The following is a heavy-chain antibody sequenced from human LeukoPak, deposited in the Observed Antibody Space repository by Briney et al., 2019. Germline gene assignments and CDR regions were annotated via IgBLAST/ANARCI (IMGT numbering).Heavy chain of an antibody. CDR1: GYSISSGYY. Sequence: KPSETLSLTCTVSGYSISSGYYWSWIRQPPGKGLGWIGSIYYSGSTYYNPSIKSVVTISVDTSKNQFSLKLSSVTAADTAVYYCASMPKPLVSAFDIWGQGAMVTVSS. D-gene: IGHD6-6*01. CDR3: ASMPKPLVSAFDI. J-gene: IGHJ3*02. V-gene: IGHV4-38-2*02. CDR2: IYYSGST.